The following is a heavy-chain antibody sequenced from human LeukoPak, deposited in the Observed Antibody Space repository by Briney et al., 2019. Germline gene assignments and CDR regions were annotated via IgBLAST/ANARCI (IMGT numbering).Heavy chain of an antibody. CDR3: ARVGSGYCSSATCYTDY. D-gene: IGHD2-2*02. J-gene: IGHJ4*02. CDR1: GYTFTNYG. CDR2: ISAYNGNK. V-gene: IGHV1-18*01. Sequence: ASVKVSCKASGYTFTNYGISWVRQAPGQGLEWMGWISAYNGNKHYTQSLQGRVTLTTDTSTSTAYMELRSLRSDDTAVYYCARVGSGYCSSATCYTDYWGQGTLVTVSS.